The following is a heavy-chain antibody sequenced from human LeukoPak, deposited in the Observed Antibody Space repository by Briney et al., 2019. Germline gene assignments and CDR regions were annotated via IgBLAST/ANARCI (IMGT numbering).Heavy chain of an antibody. Sequence: ASVKVSCKASGYTFTTYGISWVRQAPGQGLEWMGWISAYNGNTNYAQKLQGRVTMTTDTSTSTAYMELRSLRSDDTAVYYCARDHAGRIAVAGTVDYWGQGTLVTVSS. D-gene: IGHD6-19*01. CDR3: ARDHAGRIAVAGTVDY. V-gene: IGHV1-18*01. CDR1: GYTFTTYG. CDR2: ISAYNGNT. J-gene: IGHJ4*02.